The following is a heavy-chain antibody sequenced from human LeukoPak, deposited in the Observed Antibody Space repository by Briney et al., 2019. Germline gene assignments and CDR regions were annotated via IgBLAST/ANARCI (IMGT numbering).Heavy chain of an antibody. CDR2: ISPYNGNT. J-gene: IGHJ4*02. CDR1: GYTFTSYA. V-gene: IGHV1-18*01. D-gene: IGHD3-10*01. CDR3: ARHFYGSGTYYHFDY. Sequence: ASVKVSCKASGYTFTSYAMHWVRQAPGQGPEWMGWISPYNGNTNYAQELQGRATMTTDTSTSTAYMELRSLRSDDTAVYYCARHFYGSGTYYHFDYWGQGTLVTVSS.